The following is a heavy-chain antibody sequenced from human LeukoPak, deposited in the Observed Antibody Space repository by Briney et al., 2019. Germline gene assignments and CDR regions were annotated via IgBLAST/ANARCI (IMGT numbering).Heavy chain of an antibody. V-gene: IGHV3-23*01. CDR3: AKIGLAQKYGDYEYFQH. D-gene: IGHD4-17*01. Sequence: GGSLRLSCAASGFTFSSYAMSWVRQAPGKGLEWVSAISGSGGSIYYADSVKGRFTISRDNSKNTLYLQMNSLRAEDTAVYYCAKIGLAQKYGDYEYFQHWGQGTLVTVSS. J-gene: IGHJ1*01. CDR2: ISGSGGSI. CDR1: GFTFSSYA.